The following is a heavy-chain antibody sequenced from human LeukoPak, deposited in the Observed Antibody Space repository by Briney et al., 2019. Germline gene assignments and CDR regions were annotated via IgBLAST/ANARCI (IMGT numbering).Heavy chain of an antibody. Sequence: PGGSLRLSCAASGFNFASHWMHWVRQTPGKGLVWVSRINSGGSGTSYADSVEGRFTISRDNAKNTLYLQMNSLRAEDTAVYYCAKERQTGDYFTSDFWGQGTLVTVSS. D-gene: IGHD4-17*01. J-gene: IGHJ4*02. V-gene: IGHV3-74*01. CDR1: GFNFASHW. CDR2: INSGGSGT. CDR3: AKERQTGDYFTSDF.